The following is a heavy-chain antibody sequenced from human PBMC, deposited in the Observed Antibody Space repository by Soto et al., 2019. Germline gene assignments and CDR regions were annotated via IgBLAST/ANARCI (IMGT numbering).Heavy chain of an antibody. V-gene: IGHV4-30-2*01. D-gene: IGHD3-10*01. CDR3: ARGVRVENFDY. CDR2: IYHSGST. J-gene: IGHJ4*02. CDR1: GGSISSGGYS. Sequence: SETLSLTCAVSGGSISSGGYSWSWIRQPPGKGLEWIGYIYHSGSTYYNPSLKSRVTISVDRSKNQFSLKLSSVTAADTAVYYCARGVRVENFDYWGQGTLVTVSS.